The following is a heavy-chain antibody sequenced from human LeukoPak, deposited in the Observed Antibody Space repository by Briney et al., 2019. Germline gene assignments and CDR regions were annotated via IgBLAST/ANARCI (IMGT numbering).Heavy chain of an antibody. D-gene: IGHD5-12*01. J-gene: IGHJ6*04. CDR3: TTGVDIVATMEYYYYGMDV. CDR1: GLTFSNAW. CDR2: IKSKTDGGTT. V-gene: IGHV3-15*01. Sequence: GGSLRLSCAASGLTFSNAWMSWVRQAPGKGLEWVGRIKSKTDGGTTDYAAPVKGRFTISRDDSKNTLYLQMNSLKTEDTAVYYCTTGVDIVATMEYYYYGMDVWGKGTTVTVSS.